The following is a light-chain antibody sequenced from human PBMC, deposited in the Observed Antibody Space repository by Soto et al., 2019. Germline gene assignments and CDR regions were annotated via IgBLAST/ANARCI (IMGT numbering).Light chain of an antibody. CDR2: GAS. CDR3: QQYDNSPIT. Sequence: EIVLTQSPGILSLSPGERASLSCGASQSISSSFLAWYQQKPGQAPRLLIYGASSRATGIPDRFSGTGSETDFTLTISRLETEDFAVYYCQQYDNSPITSGHGTRLEIK. V-gene: IGKV3-20*01. J-gene: IGKJ5*01. CDR1: QSISSSF.